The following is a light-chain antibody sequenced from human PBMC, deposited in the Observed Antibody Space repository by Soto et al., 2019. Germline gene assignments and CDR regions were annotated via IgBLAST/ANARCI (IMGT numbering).Light chain of an antibody. Sequence: QSALTQPRSVSGSPGQSVTISCTGTSSDVGGYNYVSWYQQHPGKAPKLMIYDVNKRPSGVPDRFSGSKSGNKASLTISGLHAEDEADYYCCSYAGSNTSVFGGGTKVTVL. CDR3: CSYAGSNTSV. J-gene: IGLJ3*02. CDR2: DVN. V-gene: IGLV2-11*01. CDR1: SSDVGGYNY.